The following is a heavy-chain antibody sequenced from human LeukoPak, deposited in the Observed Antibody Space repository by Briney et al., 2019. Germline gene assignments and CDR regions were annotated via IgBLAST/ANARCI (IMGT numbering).Heavy chain of an antibody. V-gene: IGHV4-61*01. CDR1: GGSVSSGSYY. CDR2: IYYSRST. CDR3: ARVKYYYGSGSWYYFDY. J-gene: IGHJ4*02. D-gene: IGHD3-10*01. Sequence: SETLSLTCTVSGGSVSSGSYYWSWIRQPPGKGVEWIGYIYYSRSTNYNPSLKSRVTISVDTSKNQFSLKLSSVTAADTAVYYCARVKYYYGSGSWYYFDYWGQGTLVTVSS.